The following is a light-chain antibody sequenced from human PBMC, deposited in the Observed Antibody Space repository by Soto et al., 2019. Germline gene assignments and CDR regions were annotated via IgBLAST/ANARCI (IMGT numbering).Light chain of an antibody. V-gene: IGLV2-14*01. CDR2: DVN. CDR3: ASYTRTTTLV. CDR1: ISDIGGYNF. Sequence: QSALTQPASVPGSPGQSITISCTGTISDIGGYNFISWYQHHPGKAPKLVIYDVNNRPSGISYRFSGSKSGNTASLTISGLQAEDEADYYCASYTRTTTLVFGGGTKLTVL. J-gene: IGLJ2*01.